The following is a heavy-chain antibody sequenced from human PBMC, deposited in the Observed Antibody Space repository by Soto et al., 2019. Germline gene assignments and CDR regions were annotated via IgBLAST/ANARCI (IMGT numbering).Heavy chain of an antibody. Sequence: HPGGSLRLSCAASGFTFSDHYMDWVRQAPGQGLEWVGRTRNKANSYTTEYAASVKGRFTISRDNSKNSLYPQMNSLKTEDTAVYYCARDFGAAPWGQGTVVTVS. CDR2: TRNKANSYTT. V-gene: IGHV3-72*01. CDR1: GFTFSDHY. D-gene: IGHD3-16*01. J-gene: IGHJ5*02. CDR3: ARDFGAAP.